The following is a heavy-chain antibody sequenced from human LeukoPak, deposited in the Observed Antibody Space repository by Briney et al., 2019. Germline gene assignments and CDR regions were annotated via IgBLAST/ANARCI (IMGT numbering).Heavy chain of an antibody. V-gene: IGHV1-18*01. D-gene: IGHD6-13*01. CDR2: ISTYKGNT. CDR1: GYTFTNYG. Sequence: ASVKVSCKASGYTFTNYGITWVRQAPGQGLEWMGWISTYKGNTNYAQRLQGRVTMTTDTSTSTAYMELRSLRSDDTAVYYCARDPGIAAAGTDAFDIWGQGTMVTVSS. J-gene: IGHJ3*02. CDR3: ARDPGIAAAGTDAFDI.